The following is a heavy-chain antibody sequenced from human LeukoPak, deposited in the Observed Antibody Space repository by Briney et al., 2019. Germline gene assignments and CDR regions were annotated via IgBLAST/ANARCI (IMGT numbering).Heavy chain of an antibody. Sequence: GGSLRLSCAASGFTFSSAWMNWVRQAQAKGLEWVGRIKSKSDGGTIEYAAPVTGRFTISRDDSKNTLSLYMTNLTTDDTAVYYCTTASIETYGDWGQGTLVTVTS. D-gene: IGHD4-17*01. CDR1: GFTFSSAW. CDR3: TTASIETYGD. J-gene: IGHJ4*02. CDR2: IKSKSDGGTI. V-gene: IGHV3-15*01.